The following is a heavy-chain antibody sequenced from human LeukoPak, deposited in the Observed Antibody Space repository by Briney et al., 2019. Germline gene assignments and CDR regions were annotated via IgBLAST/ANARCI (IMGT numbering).Heavy chain of an antibody. CDR2: IYTSGST. CDR1: GGSISGYY. J-gene: IGHJ3*02. D-gene: IGHD1-7*01. Sequence: SETLSLTRTVSGGSISGYYWSWIRQPAGKGLEWIGRIYTSGSTHYNPSLKSRVTMSVDTSKNQFSLKLSSVTDADTAVYYCARLITGTTTAFDIWGQGTMVTVSS. CDR3: ARLITGTTTAFDI. V-gene: IGHV4-4*07.